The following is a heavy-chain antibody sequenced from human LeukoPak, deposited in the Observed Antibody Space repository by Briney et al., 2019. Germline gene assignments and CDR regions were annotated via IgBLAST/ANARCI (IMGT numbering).Heavy chain of an antibody. Sequence: GESLKISXKGSGYSFTSYWIGWVRQMPGKGLEWMGIIYPGDSDTIYSPSFQGQVTISADKSISTAYLQWSSLKASDTAMYYCASGVGIVGAIDAFDIWGQGTMVTVSS. J-gene: IGHJ3*02. V-gene: IGHV5-51*01. CDR2: IYPGDSDT. CDR1: GYSFTSYW. CDR3: ASGVGIVGAIDAFDI. D-gene: IGHD1-26*01.